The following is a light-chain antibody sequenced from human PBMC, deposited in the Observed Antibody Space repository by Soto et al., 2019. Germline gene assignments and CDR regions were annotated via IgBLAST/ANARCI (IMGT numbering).Light chain of an antibody. CDR2: DVT. CDR1: SRDVGGYDY. V-gene: IGLV2-8*01. CDR3: SSYTGGNPSSV. J-gene: IGLJ1*01. Sequence: QSVLTQPPSASGSPGQSVTIPCTGTSRDVGGYDYVSWSQQQPGRAPKLMIYDVTIRPLGVSDRFCGSKSGTTAHLTVSGLQPEDEAEYYCSSYTGGNPSSVFGAGTNVT.